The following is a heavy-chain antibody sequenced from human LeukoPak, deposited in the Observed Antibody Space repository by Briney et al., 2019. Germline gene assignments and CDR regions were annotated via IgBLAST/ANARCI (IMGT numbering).Heavy chain of an antibody. J-gene: IGHJ4*02. D-gene: IGHD6-13*01. V-gene: IGHV4-30-2*01. CDR1: GGSISGGGYS. CDR2: IYHSGST. CDR3: ARGISSSWYEGFDY. Sequence: SETLSLTCAVSGGSISGGGYSWSWIRQPPGKGLEWIGYIYHSGSTYYNPSLKSPATISVYRSKNQFSLKLSSVTGADTAVYYCARGISSSWYEGFDYWGQGTLVTVSS.